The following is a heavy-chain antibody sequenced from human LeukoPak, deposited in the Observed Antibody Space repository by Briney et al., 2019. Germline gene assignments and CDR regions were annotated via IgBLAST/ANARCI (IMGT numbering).Heavy chain of an antibody. J-gene: IGHJ4*02. V-gene: IGHV4-34*01. CDR2: TNHSGST. CDR1: GGSFSGYY. D-gene: IGHD3-10*01. Sequence: SETLSLTCAVYGGSFSGYYWSWIRQPPGKGLEWIGETNHSGSTNYNPSLKSRVTISVDTSKNQFSLKLSSVTAADTAVYYCARRGYYYGSGKFFDYWGQGTLVTVSS. CDR3: ARRGYYYGSGKFFDY.